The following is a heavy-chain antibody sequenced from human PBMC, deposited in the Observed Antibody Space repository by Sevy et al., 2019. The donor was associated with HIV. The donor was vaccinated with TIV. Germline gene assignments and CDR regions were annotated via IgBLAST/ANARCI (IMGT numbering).Heavy chain of an antibody. CDR1: GGTFSSYA. D-gene: IGHD5-12*01. CDR2: IIPIFGTA. J-gene: IGHJ6*02. V-gene: IGHV1-69*13. CDR3: ARVPGAQYGGYDRWDYYYYGMDV. Sequence: ASVKVSCKASGGTFSSYAISWVRQAPGQGLEWMGGIIPIFGTANYAQKFQGRVTITADESTKTAYMELSSLRSEDTAVYYCARVPGAQYGGYDRWDYYYYGMDVWGQGTTVTVSS.